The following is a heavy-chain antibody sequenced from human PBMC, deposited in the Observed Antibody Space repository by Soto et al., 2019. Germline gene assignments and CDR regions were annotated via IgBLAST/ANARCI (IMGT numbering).Heavy chain of an antibody. CDR1: GGSISSGGYY. CDR2: IYYSGST. D-gene: IGHD4-17*01. J-gene: IGHJ6*02. Sequence: QVQLQESGPGLVKPSQTLSLTCTVSGGSISSGGYYWSWIRQHPGKGLEWIGYIYYSGSTYYNPSLKSRVTISVDPSKNQFSLKLSSVTAADTAVYYCAREEDGDYVSGWNGMDVWGQGTTVTVSS. CDR3: AREEDGDYVSGWNGMDV. V-gene: IGHV4-31*03.